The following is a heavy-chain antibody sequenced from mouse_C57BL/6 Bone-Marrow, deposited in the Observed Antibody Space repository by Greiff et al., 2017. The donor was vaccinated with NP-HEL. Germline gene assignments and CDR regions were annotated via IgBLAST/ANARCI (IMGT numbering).Heavy chain of an antibody. CDR1: GYTFTSYW. Sequence: QVQLQQPGAELVKPGASVKLSCKASGYTFTSYWMQWVKQRPGQGLEWIGEIDPSDSYTNYNQKFKGKATLTVDKSSSTAYMQLSSLTSEDSAVYYCARDGNYYAMDYWGQGTSVTVSS. CDR2: IDPSDSYT. J-gene: IGHJ4*01. V-gene: IGHV1-50*01. CDR3: ARDGNYYAMDY. D-gene: IGHD1-1*01.